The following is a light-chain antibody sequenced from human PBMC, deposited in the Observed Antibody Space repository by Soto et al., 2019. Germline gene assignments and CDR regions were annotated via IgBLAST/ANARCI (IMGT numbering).Light chain of an antibody. J-gene: IGLJ3*02. Sequence: QAVVTQPPSVSATPGQRVTISCSGSSSNVGSHYVYWYQQLSGTAPKLLIYNNGQRPSGVPDRFSDSKSGTSASLAISGLRSEDEADYHCAVWDGSLGERLFGGGTKLTVL. CDR1: SSNVGSHY. CDR2: NNG. V-gene: IGLV1-47*01. CDR3: AVWDGSLGERL.